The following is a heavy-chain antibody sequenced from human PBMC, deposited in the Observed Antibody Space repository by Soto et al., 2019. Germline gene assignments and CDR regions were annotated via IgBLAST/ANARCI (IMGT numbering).Heavy chain of an antibody. D-gene: IGHD4-4*01. CDR3: TRHTVDY. Sequence: PGGSLRLSCAASGFSFSDFAIHWVRQASGKGLEWVDRTRSKAHSYATAFAASVKGRFTISRDDSKNTVYLQMNSLKTEDTAVYYCTRHTVDYWGQGTLVTVSS. CDR2: TRSKAHSYAT. J-gene: IGHJ4*02. V-gene: IGHV3-73*01. CDR1: GFSFSDFA.